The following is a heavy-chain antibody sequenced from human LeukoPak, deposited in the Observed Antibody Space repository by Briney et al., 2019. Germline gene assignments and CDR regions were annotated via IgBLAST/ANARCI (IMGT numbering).Heavy chain of an antibody. Sequence: SQTLSLTCTVSGGSISSGGYYWSWIRQPPGKGLEWIGEINHSGSTNYNPSLKSRVTISVDTSKNQFSLKLSSVTAADTAVYYCARGGYSYGFLSFGPLTWWGQGTLVTVSS. V-gene: IGHV4-30-2*01. CDR1: GGSISSGGYY. CDR2: INHSGST. D-gene: IGHD5-18*01. J-gene: IGHJ4*02. CDR3: ARGGYSYGFLSFGPLTW.